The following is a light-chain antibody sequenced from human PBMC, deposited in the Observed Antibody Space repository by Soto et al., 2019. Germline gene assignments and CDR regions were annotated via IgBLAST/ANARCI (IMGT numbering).Light chain of an antibody. CDR1: SSNIGGNT. J-gene: IGLJ2*01. V-gene: IGLV1-44*01. CDR2: SNN. Sequence: QSVLTQPPSASGTPVQTVAISCSGSSSNIGGNTVNWYQQLPGTAPRALIYSNNMRPSGVPDRFSGSKSGTSASLAISGLQSEDEAEYYCSAWDDSLYGVIFGGGTKLTVL. CDR3: SAWDDSLYGVI.